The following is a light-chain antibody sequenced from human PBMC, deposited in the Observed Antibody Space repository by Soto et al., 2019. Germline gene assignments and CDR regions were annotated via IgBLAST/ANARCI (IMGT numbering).Light chain of an antibody. CDR3: QQYDDIPPT. CDR1: QSVGTY. V-gene: IGKV1-39*01. J-gene: IGKJ5*01. CDR2: GVS. Sequence: DIQMTQSPSSLSASVGDRVTITCRASQSVGTYLNWYRQKPGKAPNLLIYGVSSLHSGVPSRFSGSGSETDFTLTIGSLQPEDFATYYCQQYDDIPPTFGQGTRLEIK.